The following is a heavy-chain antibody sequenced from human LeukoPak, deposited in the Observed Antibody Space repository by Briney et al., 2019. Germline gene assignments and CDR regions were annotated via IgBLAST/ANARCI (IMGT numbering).Heavy chain of an antibody. Sequence: PSETLSLTCAVSGGSISSGGYYWGWIRQPPGKGLEWIGSIYYSGSTYYNPSLKSRVTISVDTSKNQFSLKLSSVTAADTAVYYCATSGWYGYWGQGTLVTVSS. CDR1: GGSISSGGYY. D-gene: IGHD6-19*01. V-gene: IGHV4-39*07. J-gene: IGHJ4*02. CDR3: ATSGWYGY. CDR2: IYYSGST.